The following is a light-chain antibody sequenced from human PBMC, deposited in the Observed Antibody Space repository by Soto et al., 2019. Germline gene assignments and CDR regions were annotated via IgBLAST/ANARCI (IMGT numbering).Light chain of an antibody. Sequence: QSVLTQPRSVSGSPGQSVTISCTGTSSDVGGYNYVSWYQQHPGKAPKLMIYDVSKRPSGVPDRFSGSKSGNTASLTISGLQADDEADYYSDSYAGSSYVVGTGTKLPV. CDR3: DSYAGSSYV. J-gene: IGLJ1*01. V-gene: IGLV2-11*01. CDR2: DVS. CDR1: SSDVGGYNY.